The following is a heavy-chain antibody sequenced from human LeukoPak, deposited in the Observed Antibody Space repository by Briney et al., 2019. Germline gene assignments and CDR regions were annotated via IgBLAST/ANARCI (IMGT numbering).Heavy chain of an antibody. Sequence: PSETLSLTCTVSGGSISIGDYYWSWIRQPPGKGLEWIGYIYYSGSTYYNPSLKSRVTISVDTSKNQFSLKLSSVTAADTAVYYCARGRRLFPFDYWGQGTLVTVSS. CDR1: GGSISIGDYY. CDR2: IYYSGST. J-gene: IGHJ4*02. CDR3: ARGRRLFPFDY. D-gene: IGHD3-22*01. V-gene: IGHV4-30-4*01.